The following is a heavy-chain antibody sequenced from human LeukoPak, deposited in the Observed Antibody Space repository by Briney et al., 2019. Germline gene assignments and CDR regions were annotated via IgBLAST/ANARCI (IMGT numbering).Heavy chain of an antibody. Sequence: ASVKVSWKASGYTLTGYYMHWVRQAPGQGLEWMGWINPNSGGTNYAQKFQGRVTMTRDTSISTAYMELSRLRSDDTAVYYCARGSDDFWSGYSPSYWGQGTLVTVSS. V-gene: IGHV1-2*02. D-gene: IGHD3-3*01. J-gene: IGHJ4*02. CDR1: GYTLTGYY. CDR2: INPNSGGT. CDR3: ARGSDDFWSGYSPSY.